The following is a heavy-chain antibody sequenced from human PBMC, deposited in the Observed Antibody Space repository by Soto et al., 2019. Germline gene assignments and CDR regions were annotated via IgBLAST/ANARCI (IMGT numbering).Heavy chain of an antibody. J-gene: IGHJ4*02. V-gene: IGHV4-59*01. CDR2: IHDSGIS. CDR3: TRGRWELPY. Sequence: QVQLQESGPGLVKPSETLSLTCTVSGGSISGYYWSWVRQPPSKGLEWMGYIHDSGISDYNPSLKSRVTISVDTSKNQVSLKLTSVTAADTAVYYCTRGRWELPYWGQGTLVTVSS. D-gene: IGHD1-26*01. CDR1: GGSISGYY.